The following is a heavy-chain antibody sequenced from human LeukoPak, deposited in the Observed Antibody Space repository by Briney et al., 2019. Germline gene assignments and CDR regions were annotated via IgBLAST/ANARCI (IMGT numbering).Heavy chain of an antibody. J-gene: IGHJ6*03. V-gene: IGHV1-24*01. CDR1: GYTLTELS. D-gene: IGHD6-6*01. CDR3: ATGGIAARRMGYYMDV. Sequence: ASVKVSCKVSGYTLTELSMHWVRQAPGKGLEWMGGFDPEDGETIYAQKFQGRVTMTEDTSTDTAYMELSSLRSEDTAVYYCATGGIAARRMGYYMDVWGKGTTVTVSS. CDR2: FDPEDGET.